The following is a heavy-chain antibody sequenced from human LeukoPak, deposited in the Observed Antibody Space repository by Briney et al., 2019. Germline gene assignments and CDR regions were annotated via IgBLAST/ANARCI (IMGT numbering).Heavy chain of an antibody. CDR3: ARAVGCSSTSCYRAFDI. CDR2: ISSSSTI. D-gene: IGHD2-2*02. CDR1: GFTFSSYS. J-gene: IGHJ3*02. Sequence: GGSLRLSCAASGFTFSSYSMNWVRQAPGKGLEWVSYISSSSTIYYADSVKGRFTISRDNAKNSLYLQMNSLRAEDTAVYYCARAVGCSSTSCYRAFDIWGQGTMVTVSS. V-gene: IGHV3-48*04.